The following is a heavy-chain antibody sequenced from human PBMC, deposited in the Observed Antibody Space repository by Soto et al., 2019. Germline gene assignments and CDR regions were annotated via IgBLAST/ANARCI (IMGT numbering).Heavy chain of an antibody. CDR1: GFTFSTYW. J-gene: IGHJ4*02. D-gene: IGHD3-10*01. CDR3: ARAVGQFRVMDS. Sequence: EVQLVESGGGLVQPGGSLRLSCAASGFTFSTYWMNWVRQAPGKGLEWVANIKQDGSTKDYVDSVKGRFTISRDTAEKSLYLQMNSLRAEDTAVYYCARAVGQFRVMDSWGQGTLVSVSS. CDR2: IKQDGSTK. V-gene: IGHV3-7*01.